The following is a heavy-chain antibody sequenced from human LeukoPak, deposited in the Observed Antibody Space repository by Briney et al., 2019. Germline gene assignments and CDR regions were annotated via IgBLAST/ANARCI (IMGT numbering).Heavy chain of an antibody. Sequence: PGGSLRLSCAASGFTFSSYWMSWVRQAPGKGLEGVANIKQDGSEKYYVDSVKGRFTISRDNAKNSLYLQMNSLRAEDTAVYYCARLVWFGESYAENWFDPWGQGTLVTVSS. D-gene: IGHD3-10*01. CDR1: GFTFSSYW. J-gene: IGHJ5*02. CDR2: IKQDGSEK. CDR3: ARLVWFGESYAENWFDP. V-gene: IGHV3-7*01.